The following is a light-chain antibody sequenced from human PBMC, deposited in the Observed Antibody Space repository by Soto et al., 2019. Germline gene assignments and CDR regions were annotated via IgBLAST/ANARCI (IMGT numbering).Light chain of an antibody. CDR2: EVS. CDR1: SSDVGGYNY. Sequence: QSALTQPASVSGSPGQSITIFCTGTSSDVGGYNYVSWYQQHPGKAPKLMIYEVSLRPLGVSNRFSGSRSDNTASLTISGLQAEDEAHYYCSSYASSSTWVFGGGTKLTVL. V-gene: IGLV2-14*01. CDR3: SSYASSSTWV. J-gene: IGLJ3*02.